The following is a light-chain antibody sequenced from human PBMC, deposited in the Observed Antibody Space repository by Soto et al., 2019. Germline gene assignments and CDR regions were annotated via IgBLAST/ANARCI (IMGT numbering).Light chain of an antibody. V-gene: IGKV4-1*01. CDR2: LAS. CDR3: QQFFSTPYT. CDR1: QSVLYTSTNKNY. J-gene: IGKJ2*01. Sequence: IVMTQSPDSLAVSLGERATINCKSSQSVLYTSTNKNYLAWYQQKPGQPPKLLIYLASTRESGVPDRFSGSGSGTDFTLIINSLQSEDVAVYYCQQFFSTPYTFGQGTKLEIK.